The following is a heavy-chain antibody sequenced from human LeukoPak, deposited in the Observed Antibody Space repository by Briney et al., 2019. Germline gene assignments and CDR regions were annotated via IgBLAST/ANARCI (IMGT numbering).Heavy chain of an antibody. D-gene: IGHD5-24*01. CDR3: AREMATMVGAFDI. Sequence: GGSLRLSCAASGFTFSSYGMHWVRQAPGKGLEWVAVIWYDGSNKYYADSVKGRFTISRDNSKNTLYLQMNSLRAEDTAVYYCAREMATMVGAFDIWGQGTMVTVSS. CDR2: IWYDGSNK. V-gene: IGHV3-33*01. J-gene: IGHJ3*02. CDR1: GFTFSSYG.